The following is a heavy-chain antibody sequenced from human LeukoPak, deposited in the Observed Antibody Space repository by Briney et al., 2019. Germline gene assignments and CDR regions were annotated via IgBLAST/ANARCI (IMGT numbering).Heavy chain of an antibody. J-gene: IGHJ6*04. V-gene: IGHV3-48*03. CDR3: AELGITMIGGV. CDR1: GFKFEDYG. D-gene: IGHD3-10*02. Sequence: GGSLRLSCAASGFKFEDYGMTWVRQAPGKGLEWVSYISSSGSTIYYADSVKGRFTISRDNAKNSLYLQMNSLRAEDTAVYYCAELGITMIGGVWGKGTTVTISS. CDR2: ISSSGSTI.